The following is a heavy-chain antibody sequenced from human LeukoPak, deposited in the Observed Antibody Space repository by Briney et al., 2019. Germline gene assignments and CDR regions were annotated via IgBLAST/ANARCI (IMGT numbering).Heavy chain of an antibody. D-gene: IGHD3-9*01. V-gene: IGHV1-69*04. CDR2: IIPILGIA. J-gene: IGHJ3*02. Sequence: ASVKVSCKASGGTFSSYAISWVRQAPGQGLEWMGRIIPILGIANYAQKFQGRVTITADKSTSTAYMELSSLRSEDTAVYYCARSSSGYFDWTDAFDIWGQGTKVTVSS. CDR3: ARSSSGYFDWTDAFDI. CDR1: GGTFSSYA.